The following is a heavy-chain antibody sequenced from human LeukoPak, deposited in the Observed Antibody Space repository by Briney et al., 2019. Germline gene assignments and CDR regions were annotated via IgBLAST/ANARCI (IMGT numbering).Heavy chain of an antibody. CDR1: GFTFNIFA. D-gene: IGHD2-2*01. J-gene: IGHJ3*02. CDR2: ISGSGGST. V-gene: IGHV3-23*01. CDR3: AREARVVVPAATFGPRDAFDI. Sequence: GGSLRLSCAASGFTFNIFAMNWVRQAPGKGLEWVSAISGSGGSTYYADSVKGRFTISRDNSKNTLYLQMNSLRAEDTAVYYCAREARVVVPAATFGPRDAFDIWGQGTMVTVSS.